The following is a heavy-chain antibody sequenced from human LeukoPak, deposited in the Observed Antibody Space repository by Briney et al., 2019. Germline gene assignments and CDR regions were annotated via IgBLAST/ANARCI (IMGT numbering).Heavy chain of an antibody. D-gene: IGHD6-25*01. CDR3: ARVPQYSSGEGGFDY. CDR2: IYYSGST. J-gene: IGHJ4*02. CDR1: GGSISGYY. V-gene: IGHV4-59*01. Sequence: SETLSLTCTVSGGSISGYYWSWIRQPPGKGLEWIGYIYYSGSTTYNPSLKSRVTMSVDTSKKHFSLKLSSVTAADTAVYYCARVPQYSSGEGGFDYWGQGTLVTVSS.